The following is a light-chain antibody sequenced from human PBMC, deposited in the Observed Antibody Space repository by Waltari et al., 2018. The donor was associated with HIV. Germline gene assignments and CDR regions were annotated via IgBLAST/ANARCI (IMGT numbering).Light chain of an antibody. CDR2: EVS. V-gene: IGLV2-14*03. Sequence: SALTQPASVSGSPGQSITISCPGTTSDVGGYNSLPWYQQHPAKAPKLVILEVSSRPSGVSNRFSGSKSGNTASLTISGLQAEDEAYYYCSSYTSSDTVVFGGGTKVTVL. CDR1: TSDVGGYNS. CDR3: SSYTSSDTVV. J-gene: IGLJ2*01.